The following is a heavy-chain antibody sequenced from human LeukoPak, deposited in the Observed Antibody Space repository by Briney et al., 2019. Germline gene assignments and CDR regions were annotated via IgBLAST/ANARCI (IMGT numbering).Heavy chain of an antibody. J-gene: IGHJ4*02. CDR3: ARYYYGSGNYRKFDY. Sequence: GASVKVSCKASGYTLTNHYMHWVRQAPGQGLEWMGRINPSGGSTTYAQKFQGRVTMTRDTSTSTVYMELSSLEPEDTAVYYCARYYYGSGNYRKFDYWGQGTLVTVSS. CDR2: INPSGGST. D-gene: IGHD3-10*01. CDR1: GYTLTNHY. V-gene: IGHV1-46*01.